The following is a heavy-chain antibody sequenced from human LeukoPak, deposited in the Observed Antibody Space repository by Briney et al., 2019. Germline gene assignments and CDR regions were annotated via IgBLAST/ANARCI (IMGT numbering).Heavy chain of an antibody. CDR3: ARQDPLVVRGVIILNWFDP. CDR2: VYYSGST. V-gene: IGHV4-39*01. CDR1: GDSISSSHYY. Sequence: PSETLSLTCTVSGDSISSSHYYWVWVRQPLGKGLEWIGSVYYSGSTYYNPSLKSRVAISVDTSKNQFSLKLNSVTAADTAVYYCARQDPLVVRGVIILNWFDPWGQGTLVTVSS. J-gene: IGHJ5*02. D-gene: IGHD3-10*01.